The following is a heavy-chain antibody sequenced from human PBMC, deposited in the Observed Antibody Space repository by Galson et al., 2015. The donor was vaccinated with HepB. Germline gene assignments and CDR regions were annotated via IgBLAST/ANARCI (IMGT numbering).Heavy chain of an antibody. CDR1: GYTFTAYG. CDR3: ARDLGGRQGGGLEDY. CDR2: INTQSGDT. V-gene: IGHV1-18*01. Sequence: SVKVSCKASGYTFTAYGISWVRQAPGQGLEWMGWINTQSGDTKYAQKLQGRVTMTTDTSTGIAYMQLRSLRSDDTAVFYCARDLGGRQGGGLEDYWGQGTLVTVSS. J-gene: IGHJ4*02. D-gene: IGHD3-16*01.